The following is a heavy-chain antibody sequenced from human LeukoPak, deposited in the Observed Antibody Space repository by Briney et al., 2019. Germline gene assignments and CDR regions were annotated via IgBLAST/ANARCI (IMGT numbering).Heavy chain of an antibody. CDR3: ARVGGMVRGVIITYYFDY. V-gene: IGHV4-59*08. Sequence: SETLSLTCTVSGGSISSYYWSWIRQPPGKGLDWIGYIYYSGCTNYNPSLKSRVTISVDTSKNQFSLKLSSVTAADTAVYYCARVGGMVRGVIITYYFDYWGQGTLVTVSS. J-gene: IGHJ4*02. CDR1: GGSISSYY. CDR2: IYYSGCT. D-gene: IGHD3-10*01.